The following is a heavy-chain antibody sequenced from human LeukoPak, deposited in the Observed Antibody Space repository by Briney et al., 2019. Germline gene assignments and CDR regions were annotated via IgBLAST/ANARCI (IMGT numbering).Heavy chain of an antibody. CDR1: GGSISSYY. CDR2: IYTSGST. V-gene: IGHV4-4*07. Sequence: SETLSLTCAVSGGSISSYYWSWIRQPAGKGLEWIGRIYTSGSTNYNPSLTSRVTISVDTSKNQFSLKLSSVTAADTAVYYCARAPSNYYYYYGMDVWGQGTTVTVSS. CDR3: ARAPSNYYYYYGMDV. J-gene: IGHJ6*02.